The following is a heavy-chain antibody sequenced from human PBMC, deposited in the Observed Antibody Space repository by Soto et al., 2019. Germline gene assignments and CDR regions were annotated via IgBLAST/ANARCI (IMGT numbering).Heavy chain of an antibody. CDR2: IYYSAST. Sequence: SETLSLTCSVSGGSINSGDYYWSWIRQSPGKGLEWIGYIYYSASTYYNPSLKSRSTISIDTSKNQFFLDVDSVTAADTAVYYCARLYTGYEAFDYWGQGTLVTVSS. CDR3: ARLYTGYEAFDY. CDR1: GGSINSGDYY. D-gene: IGHD5-12*01. J-gene: IGHJ4*02. V-gene: IGHV4-30-4*01.